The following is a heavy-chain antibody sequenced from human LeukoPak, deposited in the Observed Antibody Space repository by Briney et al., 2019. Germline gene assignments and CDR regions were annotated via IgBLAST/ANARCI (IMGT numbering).Heavy chain of an antibody. CDR1: GGSINSGGYS. Sequence: SQTLSLTCAVSGGSINSGGYSWRSIRQPPGRGLERNGYICHSGSTYYPPSRKSRVAISVDRSNNQFSLKLSSATAADTAVYYCARVGGAYCGGDCYVVYCGQGTLVTVSS. V-gene: IGHV4-30-2*01. D-gene: IGHD2-21*02. CDR2: ICHSGST. CDR3: ARVGGAYCGGDCYVVY. J-gene: IGHJ4*02.